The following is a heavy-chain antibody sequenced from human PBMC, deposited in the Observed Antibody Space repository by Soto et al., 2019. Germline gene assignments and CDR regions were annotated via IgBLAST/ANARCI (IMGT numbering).Heavy chain of an antibody. CDR2: FRTSGDGGTT. CDR1: GFTFSSYS. V-gene: IGHV3-23*01. J-gene: IGHJ4*02. CDR3: AKKVNSGPGSQYFDY. Sequence: LRLSCAASGFTFSSYSMSWVRQAPGKGLEWVSGFRTSGDGGTTYYADSVKGRFTISRDNSKNMLFLQMNSLRAEDTAIYYCAKKVNSGPGSQYFDYWGQGTLVTVYS. D-gene: IGHD3-10*01.